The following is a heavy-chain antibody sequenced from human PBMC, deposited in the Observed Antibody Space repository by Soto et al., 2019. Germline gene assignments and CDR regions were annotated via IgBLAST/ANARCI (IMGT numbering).Heavy chain of an antibody. D-gene: IGHD3-22*01. J-gene: IGHJ3*02. CDR1: GSSFTIYC. V-gene: IGHV5-51*01. CDR3: ESPYYDSRKNAFDI. CDR2: IYPGDSDT. Sequence: GESLKISCKGSGSSFTIYCIGWVRQIPGKGLEWMVIIYPGDSDTRYSPSFQGQVPISADKSISTAYLQLSSLKAADTAMDYCESPYYDSRKNAFDIWGQGTMVTVSS.